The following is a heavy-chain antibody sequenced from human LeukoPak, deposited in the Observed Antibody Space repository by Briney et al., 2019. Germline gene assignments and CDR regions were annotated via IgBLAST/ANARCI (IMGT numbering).Heavy chain of an antibody. CDR2: ISTYDGNT. J-gene: IGHJ4*02. V-gene: IGHV1-18*01. CDR3: ARDQPRRGPGNHDY. Sequence: ASVNVSCKATGYSFTTYGMNWVRQAPGQGLEWMGWISTYDGNTNYAQKFRGRVTMIRDTSTSTVYMELRSLTSDDTAVYYCARDQPRRGPGNHDYWGQGTQVTVSS. D-gene: IGHD1-26*01. CDR1: GYSFTTYG.